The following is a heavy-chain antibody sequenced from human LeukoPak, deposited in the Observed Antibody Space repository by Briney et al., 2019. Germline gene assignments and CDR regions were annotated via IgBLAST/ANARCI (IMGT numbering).Heavy chain of an antibody. D-gene: IGHD3-16*01. Sequence: GGSLRLSCAASGFTFSSYEMNWVRQAPGKGLEWVSYISSSGSTIYYADSVKGRFTISRDNAKNSLYLQMNSLRAEDTAVYYCARDVWPYNMNDVWGAPYYYYGMDVWGQGTTVTVSS. CDR2: ISSSGSTI. CDR1: GFTFSSYE. J-gene: IGHJ6*02. CDR3: ARDVWPYNMNDVWGAPYYYYGMDV. V-gene: IGHV3-48*03.